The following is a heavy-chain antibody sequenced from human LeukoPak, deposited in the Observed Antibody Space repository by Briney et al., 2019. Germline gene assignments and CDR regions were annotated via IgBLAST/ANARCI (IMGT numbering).Heavy chain of an antibody. J-gene: IGHJ2*01. D-gene: IGHD6-19*01. CDR1: GGTFSSYA. CDR3: ARSTPPGWSIAVAGRSYWYFDL. Sequence: SVKVSCKASGGTFSSYAISWVRQAPGQGLEWMGGIIPIFGTANYAQKFQGRVTITADESTSTAYMELSSLRSEDTAVYYCARSTPPGWSIAVAGRSYWYFDLWGRGTLVTVSS. CDR2: IIPIFGTA. V-gene: IGHV1-69*13.